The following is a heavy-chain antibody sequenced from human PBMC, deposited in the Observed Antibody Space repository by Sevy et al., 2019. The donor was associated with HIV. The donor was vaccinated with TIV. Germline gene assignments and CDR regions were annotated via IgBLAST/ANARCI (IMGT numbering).Heavy chain of an antibody. D-gene: IGHD3-22*01. J-gene: IGHJ4*02. Sequence: SETLSLTCNVSGGSVSSEYWSWIRQPAGKGLEWIGRIYTSETINYSPALKSRVTMSIDTSKNQISLKLTSVTAADTAVYYCAREFFYDITEYYWPAYYFDNWGQGTLVTVSS. CDR2: IYTSETI. CDR3: AREFFYDITEYYWPAYYFDN. V-gene: IGHV4-4*07. CDR1: GGSVSSEY.